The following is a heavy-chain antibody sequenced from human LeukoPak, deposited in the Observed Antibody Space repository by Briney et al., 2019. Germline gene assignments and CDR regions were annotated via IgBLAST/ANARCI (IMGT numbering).Heavy chain of an antibody. V-gene: IGHV4-61*02. CDR2: IYTSGST. Sequence: SQTLSLTCTVSGGSISSGSYYWSWIRQPAGKGLEWIGRIYTSGSTNYNPSLKSRVTISVDTSKNQFSLKLSSVTAADTAVYYCARDPTRGDLSVYWGQGTLVTVSS. J-gene: IGHJ4*02. CDR3: ARDPTRGDLSVY. D-gene: IGHD7-27*01. CDR1: GGSISSGSYY.